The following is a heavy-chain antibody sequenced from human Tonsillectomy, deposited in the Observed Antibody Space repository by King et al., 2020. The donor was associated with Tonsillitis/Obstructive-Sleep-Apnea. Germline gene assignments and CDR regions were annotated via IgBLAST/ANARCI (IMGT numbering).Heavy chain of an antibody. CDR3: ARLYCSRTSSPDNWFDP. J-gene: IGHJ5*02. Sequence: VQLVESGAEVKKPGASVKVSCKASGYTFTGYYMHWVRQAPGQGLEWMEWINPNSGGTNYAQKFQGWVTMTRDTSISTAYMELSRLRSDDTAVYYCARLYCSRTSSPDNWFDPGGQGTLAT. CDR1: GYTFTGYY. CDR2: INPNSGGT. D-gene: IGHD2-2*01. V-gene: IGHV1-2*04.